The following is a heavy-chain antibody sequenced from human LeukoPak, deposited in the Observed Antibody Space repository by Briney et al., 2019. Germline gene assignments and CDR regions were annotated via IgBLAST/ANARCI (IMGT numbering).Heavy chain of an antibody. CDR2: IYPRGST. Sequence: SETLSLTCTVSGGSISRYYWSWIRQPAGKGLEWIGRIYPRGSTDDNPSLKTRVTMSVDTSKNQFSLKLTSVTAADTAVYYCARGRYCSADICSGGDAFDIWGQGTMVSVSS. CDR3: ARGRYCSADICSGGDAFDI. V-gene: IGHV4-4*07. CDR1: GGSISRYY. D-gene: IGHD2-15*01. J-gene: IGHJ3*02.